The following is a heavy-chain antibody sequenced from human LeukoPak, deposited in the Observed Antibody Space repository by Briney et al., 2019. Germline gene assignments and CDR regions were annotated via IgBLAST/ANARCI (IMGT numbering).Heavy chain of an antibody. CDR1: GFTISNNY. CDR3: ASGLAAAGRGY. Sequence: GGSLRLSCAASGFTISNNYMTWVRQAPGKGLEWVSFISSSSGTIHYADSVKGRFTISRDNAKNSLYLQMNSLRAEDTAVYYCASGLAAAGRGYWGQGTLVTVSS. CDR2: ISSSSGTI. J-gene: IGHJ4*02. V-gene: IGHV3-48*01. D-gene: IGHD6-13*01.